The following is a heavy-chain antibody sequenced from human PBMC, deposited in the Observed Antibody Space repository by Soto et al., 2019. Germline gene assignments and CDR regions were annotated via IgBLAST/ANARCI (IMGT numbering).Heavy chain of an antibody. V-gene: IGHV5-10-1*01. D-gene: IGHD2-15*01. CDR2: IDPSDSYT. Sequence: SVKISCKGSGNRVTSSWFSWVRQMPGKGLEWMGRIDPSDSYTNYSPSFQGHVTISADKSISTAYLQWSSLKASDTAMYYCAREDCSGGSCYSGWFGPWGQGPLVTVSS. CDR1: GNRVTSSW. CDR3: AREDCSGGSCYSGWFGP. J-gene: IGHJ5*02.